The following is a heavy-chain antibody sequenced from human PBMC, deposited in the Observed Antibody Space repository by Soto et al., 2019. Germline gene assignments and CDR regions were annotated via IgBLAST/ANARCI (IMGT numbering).Heavy chain of an antibody. J-gene: IGHJ5*02. D-gene: IGHD3-10*01. CDR1: GGSISKFY. CDR3: VRDGSKTLRDWFDP. CDR2: VYATGTT. V-gene: IGHV4-4*07. Sequence: SETLSLTCIVSGGSISKFYWSWIRKTAGKGLEWMGRVYATGTTDYNPSLRSRVAMSVDISRKTFSLRLTSVTAADTGMYYCVRDGSKTLRDWFDPWGQGKLVTVSS.